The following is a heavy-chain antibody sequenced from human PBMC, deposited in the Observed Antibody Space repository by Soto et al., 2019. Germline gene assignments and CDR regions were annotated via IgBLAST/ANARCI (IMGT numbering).Heavy chain of an antibody. CDR1: GFTFSNYA. V-gene: IGHV3-23*01. CDR2: ISASGGST. CDR3: AKGSGVYGMDV. Sequence: EVQLLESGGGLVQPGGSLRLSCAASGFTFSNYAMTWVRQAPGKGLEWVSGISASGGSTYYADSVKGRFTISRDNSKNTLYLQMNSLRAEDTAVYYCAKGSGVYGMDVWGQGTTVTVSS. D-gene: IGHD2-15*01. J-gene: IGHJ6*02.